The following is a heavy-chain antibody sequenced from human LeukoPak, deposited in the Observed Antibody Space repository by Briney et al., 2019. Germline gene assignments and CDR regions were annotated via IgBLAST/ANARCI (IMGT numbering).Heavy chain of an antibody. J-gene: IGHJ6*03. CDR2: ISGSGGGT. V-gene: IGHV3-23*01. CDR3: AKRSGYSNYYYYYYMDV. D-gene: IGHD3-22*01. Sequence: GGSLRLSCAASGFSFSHYTMSWVRQAPGKGLEWVSAISGSGGGTYYADSVKGRFTISRDNSKNTLYLQMNSLRAEDTAVYYCAKRSGYSNYYYYYYMDVWGKGTTVTVSS. CDR1: GFSFSHYT.